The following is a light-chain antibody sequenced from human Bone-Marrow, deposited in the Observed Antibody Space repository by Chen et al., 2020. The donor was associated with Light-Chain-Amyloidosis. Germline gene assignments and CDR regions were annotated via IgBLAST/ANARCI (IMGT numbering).Light chain of an antibody. J-gene: IGKJ1*01. CDR2: AAS. CDR3: QQYYTTPWT. V-gene: IGKV1-NL1*01. CDR1: QVITNP. Sequence: DIQMSQYPSSLAASGGDRVTITCRASQVITNPVAGYQQKPGRAPKLLLYAASRLQSGVPSRFSGSESGTEYPLTISRLQPEDFSTYYCQQYYTTPWTFGQGTKVEIK.